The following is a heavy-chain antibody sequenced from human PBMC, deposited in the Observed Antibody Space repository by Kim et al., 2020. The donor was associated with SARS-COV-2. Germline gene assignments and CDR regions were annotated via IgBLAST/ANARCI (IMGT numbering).Heavy chain of an antibody. V-gene: IGHV3-33*05. CDR1: GFTFSSYG. CDR3: ARGYDYYEILTCLDY. CDR2: ISYDGSNK. J-gene: IGHJ4*02. D-gene: IGHD3-9*01. Sequence: GGSLRLSCAASGFTFSSYGMHWVRQAPGKGLEWVAVISYDGSNKYYADSVKGRFTISRDNSKNTLYLQMNSLRAEDTAVDYCARGYDYYEILTCLDYWGQGTLVTVSS.